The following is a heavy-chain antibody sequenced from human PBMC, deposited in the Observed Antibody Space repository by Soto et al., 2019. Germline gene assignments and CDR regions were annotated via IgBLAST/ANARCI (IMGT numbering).Heavy chain of an antibody. CDR3: ARDLEDIVLVPAAPGY. D-gene: IGHD2-2*01. CDR1: GYTFTSYY. CDR2: INPSGGST. V-gene: IGHV1-46*01. J-gene: IGHJ4*02. Sequence: GASVKVSCKASGYTFTSYYMHWVRQAPGQGLEWMGIINPSGGSTSYAQKFQGRATMTRDTSTSTVYMELSSLRSDDTAVYYCARDLEDIVLVPAAPGYWGQGTLVTVSS.